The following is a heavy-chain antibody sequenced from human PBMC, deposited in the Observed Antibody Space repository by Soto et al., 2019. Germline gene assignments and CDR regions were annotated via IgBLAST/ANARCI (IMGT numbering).Heavy chain of an antibody. CDR2: ISSSSSTI. CDR3: ARESRLGDA. D-gene: IGHD3-16*01. V-gene: IGHV3-48*01. Sequence: EVQLVESGGGLVRPGGSLRLSCAASGFTFSRYSMNWVRQAPGKGLEWVSYISSSSSTIYYADSVKGRFTISRDNAKNSLYLQMNSLRAEDTAVYYCARESRLGDAWGQGTTVTVSS. J-gene: IGHJ6*02. CDR1: GFTFSRYS.